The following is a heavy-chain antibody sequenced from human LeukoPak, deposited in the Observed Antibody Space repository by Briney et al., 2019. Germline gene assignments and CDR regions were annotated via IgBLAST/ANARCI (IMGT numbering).Heavy chain of an antibody. Sequence: GGSLRLSCEASGFTFSSYWMGWVRQAPGKGLEWVANIIQDGSEKYYVDSVKGRFTISRDDAKKSMYLQMNSLRAEDTAVYYCARMYPKRPPYYYGLGNYFPHGYFQHWGQGTLVTVSS. V-gene: IGHV3-7*03. D-gene: IGHD3-10*01. CDR2: IIQDGSEK. CDR3: ARMYPKRPPYYYGLGNYFPHGYFQH. CDR1: GFTFSSYW. J-gene: IGHJ1*01.